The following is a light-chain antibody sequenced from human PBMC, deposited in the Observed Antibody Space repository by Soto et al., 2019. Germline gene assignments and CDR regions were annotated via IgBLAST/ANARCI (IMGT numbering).Light chain of an antibody. CDR3: SSYTSSRTLDVV. J-gene: IGLJ2*01. CDR2: DVS. V-gene: IGLV2-14*01. CDR1: SSDVGGYNY. Sequence: QSALTQPASVSGSPGQSITISCTGTSSDVGGYNYVSWYQQHPGKAPKLMIYDVSNRPSGVSNRFSGSESGNTASLTISGLQAEDEADYYCSSYTSSRTLDVVFGGGTKLTVL.